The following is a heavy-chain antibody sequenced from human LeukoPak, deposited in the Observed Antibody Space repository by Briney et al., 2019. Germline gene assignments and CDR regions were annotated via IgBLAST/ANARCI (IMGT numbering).Heavy chain of an antibody. J-gene: IGHJ4*02. CDR2: FSGSGGST. Sequence: GGSLRLSCAASGFTFSSNAMSWVRQAPGKGLEWVSAFSGSGGSTYYADSVKGRFTISRDNSKNTLYLQMNSLRAEDTAVYYCAKGSATTVTTTRQDDYWGQGTLVTVSS. D-gene: IGHD4-17*01. CDR1: GFTFSSNA. V-gene: IGHV3-23*01. CDR3: AKGSATTVTTTRQDDY.